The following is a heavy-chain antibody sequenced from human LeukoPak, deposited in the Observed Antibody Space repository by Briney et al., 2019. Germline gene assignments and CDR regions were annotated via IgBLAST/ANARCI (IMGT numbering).Heavy chain of an antibody. D-gene: IGHD1-26*01. J-gene: IGHJ4*02. CDR1: GGSICSYY. V-gene: IGHV4-59*08. CDR2: SHDGGST. Sequence: PETLSLTCTVSGGSICSYYWRSIRPPPGKGLEWIENSHDGGSTNYIPSLKSRVTISVDTSKNQFSLKLSSVTAADTAVYYCASWSGSYPYYFDHWGQGTLVTVSS. CDR3: ASWSGSYPYYFDH.